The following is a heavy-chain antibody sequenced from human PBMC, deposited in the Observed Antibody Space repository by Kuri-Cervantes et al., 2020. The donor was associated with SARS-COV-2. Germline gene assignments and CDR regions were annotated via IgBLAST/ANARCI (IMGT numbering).Heavy chain of an antibody. CDR1: GYTFTSYG. V-gene: IGHV1-18*01. J-gene: IGHJ3*02. CDR3: ARELTYNWNYEGHDAFDI. CDR2: ISAYNGNT. Sequence: ASVKVSCKASGYTFTSYGISWVRQAPGQGLEWMGWISAYNGNTNYAQKLQGRVTMTTDTSTSTAYMELGSLRSDDTAVYYCARELTYNWNYEGHDAFDIWGQGTMVTVSS. D-gene: IGHD1-7*01.